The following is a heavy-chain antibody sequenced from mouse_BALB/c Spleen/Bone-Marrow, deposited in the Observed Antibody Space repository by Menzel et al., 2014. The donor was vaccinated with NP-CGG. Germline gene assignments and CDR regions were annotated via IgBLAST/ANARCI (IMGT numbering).Heavy chain of an antibody. J-gene: IGHJ2*01. V-gene: IGHV1-69*02. CDR2: IYPSDSYT. CDR1: GYTFTSYW. CDR3: TRGYYGSSYDY. D-gene: IGHD1-1*01. Sequence: VQLQQSGAELVRPGASVKLSCKASGYTFTSYWINWVKQRPGQGLEWIGNIYPSDSYTNYNQKFKDKATLTVDKSSSTGYMQLSSPTSEDSAVYYCTRGYYGSSYDYWGQGTTLTVSS.